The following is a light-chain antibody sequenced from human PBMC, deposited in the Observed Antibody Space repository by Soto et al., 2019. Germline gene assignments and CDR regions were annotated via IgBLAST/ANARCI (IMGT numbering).Light chain of an antibody. Sequence: SVLTQPASVSGSPGQSITISCTGTSSDVGGYNYVSWYQQHPGKAPKLMIYDVSNRPSGVSNRFSGSKSGNTASLTISGLQAEDEADYYCSSYTRSNTLYVVFGGGTKLTVL. J-gene: IGLJ2*01. CDR1: SSDVGGYNY. V-gene: IGLV2-14*01. CDR3: SSYTRSNTLYVV. CDR2: DVS.